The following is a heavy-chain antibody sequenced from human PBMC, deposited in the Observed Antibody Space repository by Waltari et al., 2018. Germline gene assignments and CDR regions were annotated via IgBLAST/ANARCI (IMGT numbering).Heavy chain of an antibody. V-gene: IGHV3-7*01. J-gene: IGHJ4*02. D-gene: IGHD3-9*01. CDR1: GFTFSNYW. Sequence: EVQLVESGGGLVQPGGSLRLSCAASGFTFSNYWMSWVRQAPGKGLEWVANIKEDGSEKYYVDSLKGRFTISRDNAENSLYLQMSSLKAEDMAVYYCARAMPAYFDWCPPLDNWGQGTLVTVSS. CDR3: ARAMPAYFDWCPPLDN. CDR2: IKEDGSEK.